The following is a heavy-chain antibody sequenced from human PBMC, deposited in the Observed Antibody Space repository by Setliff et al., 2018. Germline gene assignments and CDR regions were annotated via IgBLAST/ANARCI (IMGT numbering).Heavy chain of an antibody. J-gene: IGHJ4*02. CDR3: ARINFYVSSGYYYAPDY. CDR2: INNYSFKT. V-gene: IGHV1-18*01. Sequence: GASVKASCKTSGYTFTNYGITWVRQAPGQGLEWMGWINNYSFKTNYPQKFLGRVTVTTDTSTGTAYMELGSLTSDDTAIYYCARINFYVSSGYYYAPDYWGLGTLVTVSS. D-gene: IGHD3-22*01. CDR1: GYTFTNYG.